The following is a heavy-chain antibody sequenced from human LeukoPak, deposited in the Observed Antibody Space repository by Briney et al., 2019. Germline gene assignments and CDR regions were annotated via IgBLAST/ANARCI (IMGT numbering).Heavy chain of an antibody. CDR2: IKHDGSEK. V-gene: IGHV3-7*01. J-gene: IGHJ4*02. D-gene: IGHD6-25*01. Sequence: RYCTAARCAGSGCWLSWFRHAPGKGLEWVATIKHDGSEKSYVDSVKGRFTISRDNAKNSLYLQMNSLRADDTAVFYCARGGGKLDNWGQGTLVTVSS. CDR1: RCAGSGCW. CDR3: ARGGGKLDN.